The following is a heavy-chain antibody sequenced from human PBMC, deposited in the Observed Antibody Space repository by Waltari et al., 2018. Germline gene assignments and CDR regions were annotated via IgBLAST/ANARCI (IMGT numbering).Heavy chain of an antibody. Sequence: EVQLVGSGGGLVQPGGSLRLCCAASGFTFSRSTMNWVRQAPGKGLEWLSYISSFGTTDYADSVKGRFTISRDNADNSLSLQMNSLRAEDTAVYYCARAKTGDYYYYYMDVWGKGTTVTIS. V-gene: IGHV3-48*04. J-gene: IGHJ6*03. D-gene: IGHD3-10*01. CDR3: ARAKTGDYYYYYMDV. CDR1: GFTFSRST. CDR2: ISSFGTT.